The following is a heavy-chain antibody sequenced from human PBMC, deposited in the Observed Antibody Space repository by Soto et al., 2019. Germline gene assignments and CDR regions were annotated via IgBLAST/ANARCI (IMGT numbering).Heavy chain of an antibody. Sequence: GGSLRLSCAASGFTFSSYAMSWVRQAPGKGLEWVPAISGSGGSTYYADSVQGRFTVSRDNSKNTLYLQMNSLRVGDTAVYYCARGNGIVGGTTYFDYWGQGTLVTVSS. J-gene: IGHJ4*02. V-gene: IGHV3-23*01. D-gene: IGHD1-26*01. CDR1: GFTFSSYA. CDR2: ISGSGGST. CDR3: ARGNGIVGGTTYFDY.